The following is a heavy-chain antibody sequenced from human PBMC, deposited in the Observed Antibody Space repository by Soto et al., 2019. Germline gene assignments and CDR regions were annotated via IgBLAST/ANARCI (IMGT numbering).Heavy chain of an antibody. CDR3: ARDSAAGKTNWFDP. D-gene: IGHD6-13*01. CDR2: ISAYNGNT. CDR1: GYTFTSYY. Sequence: ASVKVSCKASGYTFTSYYMHWVRQAPGQGLEWMGWISAYNGNTNYAQKLQGRVTMTTDTSTSTAYMELRSLRSDDTAVYYCARDSAAGKTNWFDPWGQGTLVTVSS. J-gene: IGHJ5*02. V-gene: IGHV1-18*04.